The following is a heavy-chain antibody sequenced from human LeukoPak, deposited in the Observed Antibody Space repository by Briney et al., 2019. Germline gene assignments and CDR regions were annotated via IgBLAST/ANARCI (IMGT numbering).Heavy chain of an antibody. J-gene: IGHJ4*02. D-gene: IGHD3-10*02. Sequence: PSGTLSLTCTVSGGSISPCYWSWIRHPRAKGREVLGYISYSGNTDYNPSLTSRVAIAVDTSKNQFSLKLSSVTAADTAVYYCARSTGSTMFIDYWGQGTLVTVSS. CDR3: ARSTGSTMFIDY. V-gene: IGHV4-59*01. CDR1: GGSISPCY. CDR2: ISYSGNT.